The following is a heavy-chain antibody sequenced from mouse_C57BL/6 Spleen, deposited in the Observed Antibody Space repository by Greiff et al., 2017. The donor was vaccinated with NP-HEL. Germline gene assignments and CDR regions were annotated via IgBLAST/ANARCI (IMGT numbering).Heavy chain of an antibody. J-gene: IGHJ2*01. CDR2: IYPNNGGT. Sequence: QLQQSGPELVKPGASVQISCKASGYTFTDYYMNWVKQSHGKSLEWIGDIYPNNGGTSYNQKFKGKATLTVDQASSTAYMELRSLPSEDSAVYYCARGVITTIVAKDYVDYCGQGTTLTVSS. V-gene: IGHV1-26*01. D-gene: IGHD1-1*01. CDR1: GYTFTDYY. CDR3: ARGVITTIVAKDYVDY.